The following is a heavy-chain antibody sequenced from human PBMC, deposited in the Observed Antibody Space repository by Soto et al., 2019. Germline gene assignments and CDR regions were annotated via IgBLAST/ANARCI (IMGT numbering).Heavy chain of an antibody. D-gene: IGHD6-19*01. V-gene: IGHV3-9*01. CDR1: GFTFDAYA. CDR2: ISWNSGSI. Sequence: PGGSLRLSCAASGFTFDAYAMHWVRQAPGKGLEWVAGISWNSGSIGYEDPVKVRFTISRDNAKNSLYLQMNSLRAEDTALYYCSKEIRGSHAYYFDXWGQGTLVTVSX. CDR3: SKEIRGSHAYYFDX. J-gene: IGHJ4*02.